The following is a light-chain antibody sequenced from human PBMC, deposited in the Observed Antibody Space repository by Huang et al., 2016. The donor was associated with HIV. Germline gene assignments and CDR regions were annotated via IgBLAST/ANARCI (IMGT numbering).Light chain of an antibody. V-gene: IGKV3D-20*01. Sequence: EIVLTQSPASLSLSPGARAMLSCGDSQSVSSRYLAWFQQKPGLPPRLLIYDASVRAPGIPDRFSGGGSGTDFTLTISRLEPEDFAVYYCQQYGSSSYTFGQGTKLEIK. CDR3: QQYGSSSYT. CDR2: DAS. J-gene: IGKJ2*01. CDR1: QSVSSRY.